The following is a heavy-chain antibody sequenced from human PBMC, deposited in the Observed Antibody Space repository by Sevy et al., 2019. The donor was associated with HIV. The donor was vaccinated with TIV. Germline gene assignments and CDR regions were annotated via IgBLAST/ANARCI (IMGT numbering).Heavy chain of an antibody. CDR2: IYYTGST. CDR1: GDSISSNNFY. Sequence: SETLSLTCTVSGDSISSNNFYWGWVRQPPEKGLEGIGSIYYTGSTYYNPSLKSRVTISVDTYKNQFSLKLTSVTAADTAVYYCAREEVAIDYWGQGTLVTVSS. V-gene: IGHV4-39*02. CDR3: AREEVAIDY. J-gene: IGHJ4*01. D-gene: IGHD5-12*01.